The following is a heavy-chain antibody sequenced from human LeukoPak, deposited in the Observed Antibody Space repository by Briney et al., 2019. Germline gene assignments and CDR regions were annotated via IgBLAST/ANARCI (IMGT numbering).Heavy chain of an antibody. CDR2: IYCSGSA. CDR1: GGSISSYY. V-gene: IGHV4-59*08. Sequence: PSETLSLTCTVSGGSISSYYWSWIRQPPGKGLEWIGYIYCSGSANYNPSLKSRVTISVDTSKNQFSLKLSSVTAADTAVYYCARLAVAGTPLDYWGQGTLVTVSS. CDR3: ARLAVAGTPLDY. D-gene: IGHD6-19*01. J-gene: IGHJ4*02.